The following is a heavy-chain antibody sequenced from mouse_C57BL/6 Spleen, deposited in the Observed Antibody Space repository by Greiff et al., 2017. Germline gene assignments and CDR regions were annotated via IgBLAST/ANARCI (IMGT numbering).Heavy chain of an antibody. Sequence: VQLQQSGAELMKPGASVKLSCKASGYTFTDYNMDWVKQSHGKSLEWIGDINPNNGGTIYNQKFKGKATLTVDKSSSTSYMELRSLTSEDTAVYYCAYSSGYVYAMDYWGQGTSVTVSS. D-gene: IGHD3-2*02. J-gene: IGHJ4*01. CDR3: AYSSGYVYAMDY. V-gene: IGHV1-18*01. CDR2: INPNNGGT. CDR1: GYTFTDYN.